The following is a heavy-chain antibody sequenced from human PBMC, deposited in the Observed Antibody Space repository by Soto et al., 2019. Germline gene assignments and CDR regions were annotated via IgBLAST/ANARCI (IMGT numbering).Heavy chain of an antibody. CDR2: ISGSGGST. V-gene: IGHV3-23*01. J-gene: IGHJ5*02. CDR1: GFTFSSYA. CDR3: AKSRDSSSSGDWFDP. Sequence: EVQVLESGGGLVQPGGSLRLSCAASGFTFSSYAMSWVRQAPGKGLEWVSAISGSGGSTYYADSVKGRFTISRDNSKNTLYLQMNSLRAEDTAVYYCAKSRDSSSSGDWFDPWGQGTLVTVSS. D-gene: IGHD6-6*01.